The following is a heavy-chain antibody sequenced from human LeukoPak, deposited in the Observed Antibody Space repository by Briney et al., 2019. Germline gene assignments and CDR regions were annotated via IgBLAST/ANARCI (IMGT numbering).Heavy chain of an antibody. CDR2: INPDGSTT. V-gene: IGHV3-74*01. Sequence: GGSLRLSCAACGFTFSSYWMHWVRQDPGKGLVWVSFINPDGSTTNYADSVKGRFTISRDNAKNALYLQMNSLRAEDTAVYYCARELVGSPKFYYGSGSYYGYWGQGTLVTVSS. D-gene: IGHD3-10*01. CDR3: ARELVGSPKFYYGSGSYYGY. CDR1: GFTFSSYW. J-gene: IGHJ4*02.